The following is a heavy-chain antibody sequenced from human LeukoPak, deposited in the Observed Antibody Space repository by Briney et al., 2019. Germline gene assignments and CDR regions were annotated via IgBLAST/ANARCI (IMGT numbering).Heavy chain of an antibody. CDR2: IYHTGST. CDR1: GYSISRGYY. CDR3: ARGPGSVLRYFDWLSSNAFDI. D-gene: IGHD3-9*01. V-gene: IGHV4-38-2*01. J-gene: IGHJ3*02. Sequence: SETLSLTCGVSGYSISRGYYWGWIRQPPGNGLEWIGNIYHTGSTYYNPSLKSRVTTSVDTSKNQFFLKLTSVTAADTAVYYCARGPGSVLRYFDWLSSNAFDIWSQGTMVTVSS.